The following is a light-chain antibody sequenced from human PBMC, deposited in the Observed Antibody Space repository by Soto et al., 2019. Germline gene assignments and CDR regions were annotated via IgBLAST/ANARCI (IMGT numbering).Light chain of an antibody. V-gene: IGKV1-39*01. J-gene: IGKJ1*01. Sequence: DIQMTQSPSSLSASVGDRVTITCRASQTITNYLNWYQQKPGKAPKLLIYAASTLLSGVPSRFTGGGSATDFTLTIDSLQPEDFATYVCQQSYSSPWTFGQGSKVEI. CDR1: QTITNY. CDR2: AAS. CDR3: QQSYSSPWT.